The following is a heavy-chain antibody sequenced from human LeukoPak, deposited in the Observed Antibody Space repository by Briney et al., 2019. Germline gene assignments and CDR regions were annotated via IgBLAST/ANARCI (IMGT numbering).Heavy chain of an antibody. CDR1: GYTFTSYY. CDR3: ARDRRWRSTGGPYYFDY. V-gene: IGHV1-46*01. CDR2: INPSGGST. J-gene: IGHJ4*02. D-gene: IGHD5-24*01. Sequence: ASVKVSCKASGYTFTSYYMHWVRQAPGQGLEWMGIINPSGGSTSYAQKFQGRVTMTRDTSTSTVYVELSSLRSEDTAVYYCARDRRWRSTGGPYYFDYWGQGTLVTVSS.